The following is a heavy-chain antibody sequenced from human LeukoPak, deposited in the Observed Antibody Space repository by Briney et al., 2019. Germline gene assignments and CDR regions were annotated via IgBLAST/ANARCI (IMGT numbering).Heavy chain of an antibody. CDR2: IYYSGST. CDR3: ATTERWDCSTGY. V-gene: IGHV4-39*01. CDR1: GVSLSITTYF. Sequence: SETLSLTCTVSGVSLSITTYFWLCIRQPPGQGLEWLGSIYYSGSTYYSPSLESRITMSMDTAKNQFYLQLTSVTATDMAVYYCATTERWDCSTGYWGQGSLVTVSS. J-gene: IGHJ4*02. D-gene: IGHD2-21*01.